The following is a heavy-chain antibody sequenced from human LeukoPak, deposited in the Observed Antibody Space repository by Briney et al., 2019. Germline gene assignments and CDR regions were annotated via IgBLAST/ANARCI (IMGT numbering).Heavy chain of an antibody. CDR1: GFTFSSYA. D-gene: IGHD3-10*01. J-gene: IGHJ4*02. CDR2: ISGSGGTT. Sequence: RSGGSLRLSCAASGFTFSSYAMSWVRQAPGKGLEWVSAISGSGGTTYHADSVKGRFTISRDNAKNSLYLQMNSLRAEDTAVYYCARDRGMMRESDYWGQGTLVTVPS. CDR3: ARDRGMMRESDY. V-gene: IGHV3-23*01.